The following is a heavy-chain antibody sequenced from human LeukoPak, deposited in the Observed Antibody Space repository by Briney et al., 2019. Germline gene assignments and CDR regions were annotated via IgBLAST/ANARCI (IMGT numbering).Heavy chain of an antibody. CDR1: GGSISSYY. D-gene: IGHD1-1*01. CDR2: IYTSGST. CDR3: ARDKQLDWAHYHYCYMDV. J-gene: IGHJ6*03. Sequence: PSETLSLTCTVSGGSISSYYWSWIRQPAGKGLEWIGHIYTSGSTNYNPSLKSRVTMSVDTSKNQFSLKLSSVTAADTAVYYCARDKQLDWAHYHYCYMDVWGKGTTVTVSS. V-gene: IGHV4-4*07.